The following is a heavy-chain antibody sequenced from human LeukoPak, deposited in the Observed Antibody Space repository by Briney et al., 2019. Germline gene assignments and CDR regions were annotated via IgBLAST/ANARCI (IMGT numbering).Heavy chain of an antibody. CDR3: ARGKGFCSGGSCHFDS. V-gene: IGHV1-3*04. CDR1: GYTLSTYA. J-gene: IGHJ4*02. CDR2: INTATGNT. D-gene: IGHD2-15*01. Sequence: ASVKVSCKASGYTLSTYAMHWVRQAHGQSLEWMGWINTATGNTKYSQEFQGRVTFTRDTSASTAYMELSTLRSEDTAVYHCARGKGFCSGGSCHFDSWGQGTLATVSS.